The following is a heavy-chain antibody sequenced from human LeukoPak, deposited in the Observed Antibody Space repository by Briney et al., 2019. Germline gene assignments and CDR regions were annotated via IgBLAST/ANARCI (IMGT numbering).Heavy chain of an antibody. Sequence: GGSLRLSCAASGFTFSSYAMHWVRQAPGKGLEWVAVISYDGSNKYYADSVKGRFTISRDNSKNTLYLQMNSLRAEDTAVYYCAKAEVDYDFWPSYMDVWGKGTTVTVSS. CDR3: AKAEVDYDFWPSYMDV. V-gene: IGHV3-30*04. CDR2: ISYDGSNK. CDR1: GFTFSSYA. D-gene: IGHD3-3*01. J-gene: IGHJ6*03.